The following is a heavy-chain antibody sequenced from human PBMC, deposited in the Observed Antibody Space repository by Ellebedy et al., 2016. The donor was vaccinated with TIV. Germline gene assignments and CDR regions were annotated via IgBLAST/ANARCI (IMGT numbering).Heavy chain of an antibody. V-gene: IGHV3-7*01. CDR1: GFTFSIYW. Sequence: GESLKISCTTPGFTFSIYWMTWVRQAPGKGLECVANIKQDGSEQSYADSVKGRFTISRDNAKNSLHLQMNGLRDEDTAVYYCARHTDYALDYWGQGALVTVSS. J-gene: IGHJ4*02. CDR2: IKQDGSEQ. D-gene: IGHD4-17*01. CDR3: ARHTDYALDY.